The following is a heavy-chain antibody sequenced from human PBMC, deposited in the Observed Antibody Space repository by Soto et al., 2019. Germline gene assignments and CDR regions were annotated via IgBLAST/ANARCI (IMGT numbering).Heavy chain of an antibody. CDR2: IYPGDSDT. CDR3: ARHREGFYYYYYGMDV. CDR1: GYSFTGYW. D-gene: IGHD1-26*01. J-gene: IGHJ6*02. Sequence: GEALKISCKGSGYSFTGYWIGWVRQIPGKGLEWMGIIYPGDSDTRYSPSFQGQVTISADKSISTAYLQWSSLKASDTDMYYCARHREGFYYYYYGMDVWGQGTTVTVSS. V-gene: IGHV5-51*01.